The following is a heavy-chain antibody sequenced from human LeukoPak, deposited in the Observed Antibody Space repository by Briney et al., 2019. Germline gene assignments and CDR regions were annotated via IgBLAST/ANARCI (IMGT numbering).Heavy chain of an antibody. Sequence: SETLSLTCTVSGGSISSYYWSWIRQPPGKGLEWIGYIHYSRSPNYNPSLKSRVTISVDTSKNQFSLKLSSVTAADTAVYYCARRPVSYYSDSSGHYLGAFDIWGQGTMVTVSS. J-gene: IGHJ3*02. V-gene: IGHV4-59*08. CDR1: GGSISSYY. CDR2: IHYSRSP. D-gene: IGHD3-22*01. CDR3: ARRPVSYYSDSSGHYLGAFDI.